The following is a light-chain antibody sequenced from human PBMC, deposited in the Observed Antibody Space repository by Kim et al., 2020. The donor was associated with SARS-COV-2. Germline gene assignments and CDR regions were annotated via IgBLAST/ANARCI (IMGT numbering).Light chain of an antibody. CDR1: GGDLGSYKY. V-gene: IGLV2-8*01. J-gene: IGLJ1*01. Sequence: PGRSVAISCSGPGGDLGSYKYVSWYQQHPGKSPKLIIYEVTKRPSGVPDRFSGSMSGNTASLTVSGLQAEDEADYYCASHGGYDYVFGTGTKVTVL. CDR3: ASHGGYDYV. CDR2: EVT.